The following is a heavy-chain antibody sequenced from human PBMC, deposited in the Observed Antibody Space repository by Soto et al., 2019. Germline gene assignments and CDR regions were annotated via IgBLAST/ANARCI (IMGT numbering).Heavy chain of an antibody. CDR2: INSDGSST. CDR3: SSYSIYDFWSGYYLVEGFWLDP. D-gene: IGHD3-3*01. CDR1: GFTFSNAW. V-gene: IGHV3-74*01. Sequence: GGSLRLSCAASGFTFSNAWINWVRQAPGKGLVWVSRINSDGSSTSYADSVKGRFTISRDNAKNTLYLQMNSLRAEDTAVYYCSSYSIYDFWSGYYLVEGFWLDPWGQETLVTVYS. J-gene: IGHJ5*02.